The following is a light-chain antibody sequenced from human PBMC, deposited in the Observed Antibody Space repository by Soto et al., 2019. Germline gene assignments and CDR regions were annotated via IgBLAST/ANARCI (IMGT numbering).Light chain of an antibody. Sequence: IVMPHSPATLSVSPWARSPLSFMASHRVSSYLAWYPQRPGQAPRLLIYGASTRATGIPARFSGSGSGTDFTLTISRLEPDDFATYYCQQYNSYSWKFGQGTKVDIK. CDR3: QQYNSYSWK. CDR2: GAS. V-gene: IGKV3-15*01. J-gene: IGKJ1*01. CDR1: HRVSSY.